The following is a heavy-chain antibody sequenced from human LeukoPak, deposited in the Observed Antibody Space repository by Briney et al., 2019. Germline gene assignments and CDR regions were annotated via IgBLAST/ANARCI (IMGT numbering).Heavy chain of an antibody. D-gene: IGHD6-19*01. J-gene: IGHJ4*02. CDR1: GYTFSGYY. CDR2: IYPNSGGT. V-gene: IGHV1-2*02. Sequence: ASVKVSCKASGYTFSGYYLHWVRQAPGQGLEWMGWIYPNSGGTNEAQKFQGRVTLTRDTSISTAYMELSRLTSDDTAVYYCARNGIEVAGYDYWGQGTVVAVSS. CDR3: ARNGIEVAGYDY.